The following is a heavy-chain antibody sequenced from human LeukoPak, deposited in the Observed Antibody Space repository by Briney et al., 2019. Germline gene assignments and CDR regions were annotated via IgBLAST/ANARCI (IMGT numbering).Heavy chain of an antibody. CDR3: ARGSLTMVRGVFVY. J-gene: IGHJ4*02. Sequence: ASVKVSCKASGYTFTSYGISWVRQAPGQGLEWMGWMSAYNGNTNYAQKLQGRVTMTTDTSTSTGYMELRSLRSDDTAVYYCARGSLTMVRGVFVYWGQGTLVTVSS. CDR1: GYTFTSYG. CDR2: MSAYNGNT. V-gene: IGHV1-18*04. D-gene: IGHD3-10*01.